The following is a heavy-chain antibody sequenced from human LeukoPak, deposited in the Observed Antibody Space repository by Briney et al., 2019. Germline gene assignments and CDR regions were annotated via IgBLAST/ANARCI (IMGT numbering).Heavy chain of an antibody. V-gene: IGHV1-69*01. CDR3: ARDSMYYDFWSGPY. CDR1: GGTFSSYA. CDR2: IIPIFGTE. D-gene: IGHD3-3*01. J-gene: IGHJ4*02. Sequence: SVKVSCKASGGTFSSYAISWVRQAPGQGLEWMGGIIPIFGTENYAQKFQGRVTITADESTSTAYMELSSLRSEDTAVYYCARDSMYYDFWSGPYWGQGTLVTVSS.